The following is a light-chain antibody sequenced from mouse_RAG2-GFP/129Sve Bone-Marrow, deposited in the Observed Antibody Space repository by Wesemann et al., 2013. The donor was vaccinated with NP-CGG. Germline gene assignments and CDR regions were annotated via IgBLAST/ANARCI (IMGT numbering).Light chain of an antibody. V-gene: IGKV6-32*01. J-gene: IGKJ4*01. CDR2: WAS. CDR3: HQYLSSFT. Sequence: SIVMTQTPKFLLVSAGDRVTITCKASQSVSNDVAWYQQKPGQSPKLLIYWASTRESGVPDRFTGRGSGTDFTLTISSVQAEDLAVYYCHQYLSSFTFGSGTKLEIK. CDR1: QSVSND.